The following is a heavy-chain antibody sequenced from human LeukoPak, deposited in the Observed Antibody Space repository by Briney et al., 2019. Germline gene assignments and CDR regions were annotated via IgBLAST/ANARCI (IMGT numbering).Heavy chain of an antibody. CDR2: IYYSGST. J-gene: IGHJ4*02. CDR3: ARGGWFGESTYFDY. D-gene: IGHD3-10*01. CDR1: GGSISSYD. V-gene: IGHV4-59*01. Sequence: SETLSLTCTVSGGSISSYDWSWIRQPPGKGLEWIGNIYYSGSTNYNPSLKSRVTISVDTSKNQFSLKLSSVTAADTAVYYCARGGWFGESTYFDYWGQGTLVTVSS.